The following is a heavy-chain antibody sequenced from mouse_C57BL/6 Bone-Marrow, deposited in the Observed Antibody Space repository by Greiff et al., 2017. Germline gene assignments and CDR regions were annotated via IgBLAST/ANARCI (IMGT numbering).Heavy chain of an antibody. Sequence: QVQLQQPGAELVKPGASVKLSCKASGYTFTSYWMQWVKQRPGQGLEWIGEIDPSDSYTNYNQKFKGKATLTVDTSSSPAYMQLRSLPSEDSAVYDCARDDITTVVADYYAMDYWGQGTSVTVSS. CDR3: ARDDITTVVADYYAMDY. CDR2: IDPSDSYT. CDR1: GYTFTSYW. J-gene: IGHJ4*01. D-gene: IGHD1-1*01. V-gene: IGHV1-50*01.